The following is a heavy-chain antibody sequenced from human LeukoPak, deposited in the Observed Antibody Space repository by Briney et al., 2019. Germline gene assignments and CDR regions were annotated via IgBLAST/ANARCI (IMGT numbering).Heavy chain of an antibody. V-gene: IGHV3-30-3*01. D-gene: IGHD1-26*01. CDR2: IPYDGSNK. Sequence: GGSLRLSCAASGFTFSSYAMHWVRQAPGKGLEWVAVIPYDGSNKYYADSVKGRFTISRDNSKNTLYLQMNSLRAEDTAVYYCARAARELRFYWGQGTLVTVSS. J-gene: IGHJ4*02. CDR1: GFTFSSYA. CDR3: ARAARELRFY.